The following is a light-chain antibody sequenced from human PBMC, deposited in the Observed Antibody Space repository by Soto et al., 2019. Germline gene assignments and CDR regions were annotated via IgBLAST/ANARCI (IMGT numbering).Light chain of an antibody. CDR2: DVS. CDR1: SSDVGSYNY. J-gene: IGLJ3*02. CDR3: CSYAGSYTLV. V-gene: IGLV2-11*01. Sequence: QSALTQPRSVSGPPGQSVAISCTGTSSDVGSYNYVSWYQYHPGKAPKLMIYDVSKRPSGVPDRFSGSKSGNTASLTISGLQTEDEADYYCCSYAGSYTLVFGGGTKVTVL.